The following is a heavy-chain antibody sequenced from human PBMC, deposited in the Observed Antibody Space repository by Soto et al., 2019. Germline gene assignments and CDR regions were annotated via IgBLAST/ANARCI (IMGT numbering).Heavy chain of an antibody. V-gene: IGHV1-18*04. Sequence: QVQLVQSGAEVKKPGASVNVSCKASGYTFTSYGISWVRQAPGQGLEGTGWISAYNGNTNYAQQLQGRVTMTTDTSTSTAYRELRSRRSDDTAANYSARVIRYGMDVGGQGTTVTGSS. J-gene: IGHJ6*02. CDR1: GYTFTSYG. CDR3: ARVIRYGMDV. CDR2: ISAYNGNT.